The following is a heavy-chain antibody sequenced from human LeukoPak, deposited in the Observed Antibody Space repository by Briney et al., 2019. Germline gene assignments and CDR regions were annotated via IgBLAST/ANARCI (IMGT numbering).Heavy chain of an antibody. CDR2: LSDGGRST. V-gene: IGHV3-23*01. Sequence: GGSLRLSCAASGFTFSSYGMSWVRQAPGKGLEWVSALSDGGRSTYYADSVKGRFTISRDNSKNTLYLQMNSLRAEDTAIYYCAKGSSGYIYGDYWGQGTLVTVSS. CDR3: AKGSSGYIYGDY. D-gene: IGHD5-18*01. CDR1: GFTFSSYG. J-gene: IGHJ4*02.